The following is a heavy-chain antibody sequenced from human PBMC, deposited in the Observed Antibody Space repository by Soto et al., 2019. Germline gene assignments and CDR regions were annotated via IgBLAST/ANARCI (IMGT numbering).Heavy chain of an antibody. Sequence: ASVKVSCKASGYTFTSYDINWVRQATGQGLEWMGWMNPNSGNTGYAQKFQGRVTLTRNTSISTAYMELSSLRSEDTAVYYCARGLHFDWLLLVCLIAGYYYYYYYMDVWGKGTTVTVSS. CDR3: ARGLHFDWLLLVCLIAGYYYYYYYMDV. D-gene: IGHD3-9*01. CDR1: GYTFTSYD. J-gene: IGHJ6*03. V-gene: IGHV1-8*01. CDR2: MNPNSGNT.